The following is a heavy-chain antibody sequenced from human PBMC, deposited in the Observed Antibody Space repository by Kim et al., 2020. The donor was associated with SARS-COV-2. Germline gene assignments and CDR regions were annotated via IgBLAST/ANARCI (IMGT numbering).Heavy chain of an antibody. CDR2: INTGNGNT. Sequence: ASVKVSCKASGYLFTNYGIHWVRQAPGQRLEWMGWINTGNGNTKYSQKFQGRVTITRDTSASTAYMELSSLRSEDTAVYYCARAGSPDFDYWGQGPLVTVSS. V-gene: IGHV1-3*04. CDR1: GYLFTNYG. J-gene: IGHJ4*02. CDR3: ARAGSPDFDY.